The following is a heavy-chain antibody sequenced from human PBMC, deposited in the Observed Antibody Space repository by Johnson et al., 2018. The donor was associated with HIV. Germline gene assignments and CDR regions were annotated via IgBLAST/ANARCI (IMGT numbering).Heavy chain of an antibody. V-gene: IGHV3-15*01. J-gene: IGHJ3*02. CDR1: GFTFSDAW. D-gene: IGHD2-8*02. CDR2: LKSKSDGGTI. CDR3: ARDNEDIVLVGAFDI. Sequence: VQLVESGGGLVQPGGSLRLSCAASGFTFSDAWMNWVRQAPGKGLEWVGRLKSKSDGGTIDYAAPVKGRFTISRDNSKNTLYLQMNSLRAEDTAVYYCARDNEDIVLVGAFDIWGQGTMVTVSS.